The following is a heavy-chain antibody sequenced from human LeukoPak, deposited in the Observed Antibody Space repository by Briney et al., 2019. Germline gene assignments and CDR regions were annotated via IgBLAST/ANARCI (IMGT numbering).Heavy chain of an antibody. Sequence: SETLSLXCAVYGGSYSGYYWSWIRRPPGKGLEWIGEINHSGSTNYNPSLKSRVTISVDTSKNQFSLKLSSVTAADTAVYYCARVVVVVAAPSFDYWGQGTLVTVSS. V-gene: IGHV4-34*01. CDR1: GGSYSGYY. D-gene: IGHD2-15*01. J-gene: IGHJ4*02. CDR2: INHSGST. CDR3: ARVVVVVAAPSFDY.